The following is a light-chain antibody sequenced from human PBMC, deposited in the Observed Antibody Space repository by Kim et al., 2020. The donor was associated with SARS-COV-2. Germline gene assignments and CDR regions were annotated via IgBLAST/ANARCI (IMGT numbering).Light chain of an antibody. J-gene: IGLJ3*02. CDR1: SSNIGSNP. CDR3: ATWDDRLVGWV. V-gene: IGLV1-44*01. CDR2: SNN. Sequence: QSVLTQPPSASGTPGQRVIISCSGGSSNIGSNPVNWYQHLPGTAPKVLMYSNNQRPAGVPDRFAGSKSGTSASLAISGLQSEDEAAYYCATWDDRLVGWVFGGGTKVTVL.